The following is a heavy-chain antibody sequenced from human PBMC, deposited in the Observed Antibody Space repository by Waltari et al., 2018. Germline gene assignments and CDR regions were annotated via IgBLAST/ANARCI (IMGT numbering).Heavy chain of an antibody. V-gene: IGHV1-69-2*01. CDR1: GYPFTDYY. CDR3: ATVRSVTGIKRYYGMDV. J-gene: IGHJ6*02. D-gene: IGHD1-20*01. Sequence: EVQLVQSGAEVKKPGATVKISCKVSGYPFTDYYMHWVPPAPGKGLEWMGLVDPEDGETIYAEKFQGRVTITADTSTDTAYMELSSLRSEDTAVYYCATVRSVTGIKRYYGMDVWGQGTTVTVSS. CDR2: VDPEDGET.